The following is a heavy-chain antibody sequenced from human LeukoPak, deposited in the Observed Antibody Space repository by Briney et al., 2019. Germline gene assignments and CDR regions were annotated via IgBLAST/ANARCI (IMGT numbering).Heavy chain of an antibody. V-gene: IGHV1-69*13. CDR3: ARENVVVPAAKLLGWFDP. Sequence: GASVKVSFKGSGGTFIIYAISWMRQAPGQGLEWMGGIIPIFGTANYAQKFQGRVTITADESTSTAYMELSSLRSEDTAVYYCARENVVVPAAKLLGWFDPWGQGTLVTVSS. D-gene: IGHD2-2*01. CDR1: GGTFIIYA. J-gene: IGHJ5*02. CDR2: IIPIFGTA.